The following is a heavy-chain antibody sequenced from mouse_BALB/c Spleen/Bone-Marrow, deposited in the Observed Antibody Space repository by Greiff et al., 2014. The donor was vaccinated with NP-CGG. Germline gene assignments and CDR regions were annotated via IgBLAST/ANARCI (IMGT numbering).Heavy chain of an antibody. J-gene: IGHJ1*01. CDR1: GYSITSGYS. Sequence: DVQLVESGPDLVRPSQSLSLTCTVTGYSITSGYSWHWIRQFPGNKLEWMGYIHYSGSTNYNPSLKSRISITRDTSKNQFFLQLNSVTTEDTATYYCARRGLDYYGSSYWYFDVWGAGTTVTVSS. CDR3: ARRGLDYYGSSYWYFDV. V-gene: IGHV3-1*02. CDR2: IHYSGST. D-gene: IGHD1-1*01.